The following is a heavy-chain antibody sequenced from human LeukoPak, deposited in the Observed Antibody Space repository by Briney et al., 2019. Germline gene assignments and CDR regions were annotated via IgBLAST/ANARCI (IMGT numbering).Heavy chain of an antibody. V-gene: IGHV3-9*01. CDR3: AKDMTDTPTYFDY. CDR2: ISWSSGSI. J-gene: IGHJ4*02. CDR1: GFTFDDYA. Sequence: PGGSLRLSCAASGFTFDDYAMHWVRQAPGKGLEWVSGISWSSGSIGYADSVKGRFTISRDNAKNSLYLQMNSLRAEDTALYYCAKDMTDTPTYFDYWGQGTLVTVSS.